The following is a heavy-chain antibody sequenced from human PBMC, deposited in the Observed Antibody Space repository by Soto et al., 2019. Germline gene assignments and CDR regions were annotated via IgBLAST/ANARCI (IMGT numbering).Heavy chain of an antibody. CDR1: GGSISSYY. J-gene: IGHJ5*02. CDR2: IYHTGNT. CDR3: AREIALAGVDP. V-gene: IGHV4-59*01. D-gene: IGHD6-19*01. Sequence: PSETLSLTCTVSGGSISSYYWSWIRQSPGKGLEWIGYIYHTGNTNYNPSLKSRVTISVGPSKNQFSLKLYSVTAADTAVYYCAREIALAGVDPWGQGTLVTVSS.